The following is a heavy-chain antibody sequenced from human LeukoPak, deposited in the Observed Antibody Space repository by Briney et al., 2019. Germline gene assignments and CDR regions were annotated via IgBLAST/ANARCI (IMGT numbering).Heavy chain of an antibody. D-gene: IGHD3-10*01. Sequence: GGSLRLSCAASGFAFSTYGMHWVRQAPGKGLEWLTDIWYDGSNKYYTDSVKGRFTISRDNSRNTLYLQMSSLRAEDTAVYYCARDSNSYGSGATIDYWGQGTLVTVSS. CDR3: ARDSNSYGSGATIDY. J-gene: IGHJ4*02. CDR2: IWYDGSNK. CDR1: GFAFSTYG. V-gene: IGHV3-33*01.